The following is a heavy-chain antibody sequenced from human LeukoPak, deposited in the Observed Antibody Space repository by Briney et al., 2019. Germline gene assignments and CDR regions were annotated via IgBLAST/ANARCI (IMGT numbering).Heavy chain of an antibody. CDR3: AREHNWGPSDY. Sequence: SETLSLTCTVSGGSISSDYWSWIRQPPRKGLEWIGYIYYSGSTNYNPSLKSRATISVDTSKNQFSLKLSSVTAADTAVYYCAREHNWGPSDYWGQGTLVTVSS. V-gene: IGHV4-59*01. CDR1: GGSISSDY. J-gene: IGHJ4*02. CDR2: IYYSGST. D-gene: IGHD7-27*01.